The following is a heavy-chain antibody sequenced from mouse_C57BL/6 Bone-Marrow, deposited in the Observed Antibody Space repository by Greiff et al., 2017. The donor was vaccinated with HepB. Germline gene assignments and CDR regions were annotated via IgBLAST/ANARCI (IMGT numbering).Heavy chain of an antibody. V-gene: IGHV1-26*01. J-gene: IGHJ4*01. CDR2: INPNNGGT. D-gene: IGHD1-1*01. CDR1: GYTFTDYY. Sequence: VQLQQSGPELVKPGASVKISCKASGYTFTDYYMNWVKQSHGKSLEWIGDINPNNGGTSYNQKFKGKATLTVDKSSSTAYMELRSLTSEDSAVYYCGGSLLRLYAMDYWGQGTSVTVSS. CDR3: GGSLLRLYAMDY.